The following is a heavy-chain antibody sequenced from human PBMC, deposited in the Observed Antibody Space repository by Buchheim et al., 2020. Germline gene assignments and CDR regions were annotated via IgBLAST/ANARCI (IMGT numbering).Heavy chain of an antibody. D-gene: IGHD3-10*01. V-gene: IGHV3-48*03. J-gene: IGHJ6*02. CDR2: ISSSGSTI. CDR1: GFTFSSYE. CDR3: ARGSAGTILIQREDYYYGMDV. Sequence: EVQLVESGGGLVQPGGSLRLSCAASGFTFSSYEMNWVRQAPGKGLEWVSYISSSGSTIYYADSVKGRFTISRDNAKNSLYLQMNSLRAEDTAVYYCARGSAGTILIQREDYYYGMDVWGQGTT.